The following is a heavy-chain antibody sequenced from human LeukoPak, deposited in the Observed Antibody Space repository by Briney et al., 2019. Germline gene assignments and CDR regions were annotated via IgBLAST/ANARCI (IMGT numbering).Heavy chain of an antibody. CDR2: IYNSGST. J-gene: IGHJ4*02. D-gene: IGHD4-23*01. CDR3: ARDYSGNSYFDY. CDR1: GGSISSSDSY. V-gene: IGHV4-39*07. Sequence: PSETLSLTCTVSGGSISSSDSYWGWIRQPPGKGLEYIGSIYNSGSTSYNPSLKGRGTISLDTSKNQFSLKLSSVTAADTAVYYCARDYSGNSYFDYWGQGALVTVSS.